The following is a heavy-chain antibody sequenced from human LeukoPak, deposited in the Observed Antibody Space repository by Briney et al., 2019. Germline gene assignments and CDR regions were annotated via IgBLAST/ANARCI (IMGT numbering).Heavy chain of an antibody. CDR1: GGSFSGYY. D-gene: IGHD6-13*01. Sequence: SETLSLTCAVYGGSFSGYYWSWIRQPPGKGLEWIGEINHSGSTNYNPSLKSRVTISVGTSKNQFSLKLSSVTAADAAVYYCARGQRAGYSSSWPDYWGQGTLVTVSS. V-gene: IGHV4-34*01. CDR2: INHSGST. J-gene: IGHJ4*02. CDR3: ARGQRAGYSSSWPDY.